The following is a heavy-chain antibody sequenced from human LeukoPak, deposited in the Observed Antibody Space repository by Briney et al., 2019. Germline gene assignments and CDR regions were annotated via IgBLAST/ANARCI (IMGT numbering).Heavy chain of an antibody. CDR2: ISDDGNNK. D-gene: IGHD3-9*01. CDR3: ARDQDGYDILTGGAFDI. J-gene: IGHJ3*02. Sequence: TGGSLRLSCAASGFNFRIYAMHWVRQAPGKGLEWVAVISDDGNNKYYADSVKGRFAISRDNSRNTFYLQMDSLRAEDTAVYYCARDQDGYDILTGGAFDIWGQGTMVTVSS. V-gene: IGHV3-30*09. CDR1: GFNFRIYA.